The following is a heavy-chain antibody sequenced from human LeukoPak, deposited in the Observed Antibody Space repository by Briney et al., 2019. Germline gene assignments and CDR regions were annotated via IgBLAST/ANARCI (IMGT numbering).Heavy chain of an antibody. CDR2: ISSNGGST. D-gene: IGHD2-15*01. J-gene: IGHJ3*02. V-gene: IGHV3-64*01. Sequence: GGSLRLSCAASGFTFSSYAMHWVRQAPGKGLEYVSAISSNGGSTYYANSVKGRFAISRDNSKNTLYLQMGSLRAEDMAVYYCAREAYCSGGSCYSGAFDIWGKGTMVTVSS. CDR3: AREAYCSGGSCYSGAFDI. CDR1: GFTFSSYA.